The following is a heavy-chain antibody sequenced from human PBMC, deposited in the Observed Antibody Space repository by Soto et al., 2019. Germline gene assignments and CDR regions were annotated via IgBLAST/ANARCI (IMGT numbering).Heavy chain of an antibody. D-gene: IGHD2-2*01. CDR2: IIPIFGTA. CDR1: GDTFSSYA. J-gene: IGHJ5*02. V-gene: IGHV1-69*06. CDR3: ATGDTVVVQADMKSIIWFDH. Sequence: SVKVSCKASGDTFSSYAISWVRQAPGQGLERMGGIIPIFGTANYAQKFQGRVTITADKSTSTAYMELSSLRSEDMAVYYCATGDTVVVQADMKSIIWFDHWGQGTLVTVSS.